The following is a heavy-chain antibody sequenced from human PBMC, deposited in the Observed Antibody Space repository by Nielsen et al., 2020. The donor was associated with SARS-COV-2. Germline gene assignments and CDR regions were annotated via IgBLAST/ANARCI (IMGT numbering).Heavy chain of an antibody. CDR2: ISSSSSTI. D-gene: IGHD3-10*01. J-gene: IGHJ6*03. V-gene: IGHV3-48*04. CDR3: AARGGDGDYVYYYMDV. CDR1: GFTFSSYS. Sequence: GESLKISCAASGFTFSSYSMNWVRQAPGKGLEWVSYISSSSSTIYYADSVKGRFTISRDNAKNSLYLQMNSLRAEDTAVYYCAARGGDGDYVYYYMDVWGKGTTVTVSS.